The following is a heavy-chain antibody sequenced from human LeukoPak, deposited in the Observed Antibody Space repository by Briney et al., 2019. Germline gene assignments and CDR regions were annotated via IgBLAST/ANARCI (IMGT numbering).Heavy chain of an antibody. Sequence: ASVKVPCGSCGNTFIDYYMHWVRQAPGQGLEWMGWMNSNSGGTNYAQKFEGRVNMTRDTSISTAYMELSRLKSDDTAVYYCARKVEFLDALDTWGQGTMVTVSS. CDR1: GNTFIDYY. J-gene: IGHJ3*02. D-gene: IGHD1-1*01. CDR3: ARKVEFLDALDT. V-gene: IGHV1-2*02. CDR2: MNSNSGGT.